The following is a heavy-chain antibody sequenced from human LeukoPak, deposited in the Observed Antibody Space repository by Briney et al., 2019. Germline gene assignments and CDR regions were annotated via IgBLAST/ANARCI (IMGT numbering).Heavy chain of an antibody. CDR1: GYTFTGYY. D-gene: IGHD5-24*01. Sequence: ASVKVSCKASGYTFTGYYMHWVRQAPGQGLEWMGRINPNSGGTNYAQKFQGRVTMTRDMSISTAYMELSRLRSDDTAVYYCARGGRWLQSGSFDYWGQGTLVTVSS. V-gene: IGHV1-2*06. CDR2: INPNSGGT. CDR3: ARGGRWLQSGSFDY. J-gene: IGHJ4*02.